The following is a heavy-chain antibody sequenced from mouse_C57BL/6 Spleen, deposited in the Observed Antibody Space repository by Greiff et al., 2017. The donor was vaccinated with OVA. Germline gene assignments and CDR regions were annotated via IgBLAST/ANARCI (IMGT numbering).Heavy chain of an antibody. J-gene: IGHJ4*01. Sequence: QVQLQQSGPELVKPGASAKISCKASGYAFSSSWMNWVKQRPGKGLEWIGRIYPGDGDTNYNGKFKGKATLTADKSSSTAYMQLSSLTSEDSAVYFCAPYSGYAMDYWGQGTSVTVSS. CDR1: GYAFSSSW. V-gene: IGHV1-82*01. CDR2: IYPGDGDT. CDR3: APYSGYAMDY. D-gene: IGHD2-12*01.